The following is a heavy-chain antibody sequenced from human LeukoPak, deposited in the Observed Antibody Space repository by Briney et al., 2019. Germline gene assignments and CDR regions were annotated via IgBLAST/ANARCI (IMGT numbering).Heavy chain of an antibody. CDR3: AKSSNAGIAVAGPSSA. V-gene: IGHV3-23*01. CDR2: ITGSGGST. J-gene: IGHJ4*02. D-gene: IGHD6-19*01. CDR1: GFTFSSYA. Sequence: GGSLRLSCAASGFTFSSYAMSWVRQAPGKGLEWVSSITGSGGSTYYADSVKGRFTISRDNSKNTLYLQMNSLRAEDTAVYYCAKSSNAGIAVAGPSSAWGQGTLVTVSS.